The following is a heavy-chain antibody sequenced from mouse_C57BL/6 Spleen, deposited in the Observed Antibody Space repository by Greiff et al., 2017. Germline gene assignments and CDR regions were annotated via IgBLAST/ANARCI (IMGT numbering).Heavy chain of an antibody. D-gene: IGHD2-4*01. J-gene: IGHJ4*01. Sequence: QVQLQQSGAELVKPGASVKLSCTASGYTFTSYWMHWVKQMPGQGLEWIGMIHPNSGSTNYNEKFKSKATLTVDKSSSTAYMQLSSLTSEDSAVXNCARADYDGGYAMDYWGQGTSVTVSS. V-gene: IGHV1-64*01. CDR2: IHPNSGST. CDR3: ARADYDGGYAMDY. CDR1: GYTFTSYW.